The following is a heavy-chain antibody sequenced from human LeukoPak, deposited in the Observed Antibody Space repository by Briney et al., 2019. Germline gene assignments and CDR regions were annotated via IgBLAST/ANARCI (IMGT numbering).Heavy chain of an antibody. Sequence: GGSLRLSCAASLVTLITNDMTWVRQAPGKGLEWGSVLYGDGNIKCADSVQCRFTISRDKSKTTLYLEMNSLSPHDTAVYYCARGVEPLAANTLAYWGQGTLVTVSS. CDR2: LYGDGNI. V-gene: IGHV3-53*01. CDR1: LVTLITND. J-gene: IGHJ4*02. CDR3: ARGVEPLAANTLAY. D-gene: IGHD1-14*01.